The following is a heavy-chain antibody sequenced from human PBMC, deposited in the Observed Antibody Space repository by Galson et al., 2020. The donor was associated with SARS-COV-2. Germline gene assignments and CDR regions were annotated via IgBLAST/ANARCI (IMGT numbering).Heavy chain of an antibody. CDR3: ARGRNSPSEVFDY. J-gene: IGHJ4*02. V-gene: IGHV3-72*01. Sequence: ASGFTFSDHYMDWVRQAPGKGLEWVGRSRNRANSYTTEYAASVKGRFTISREDSKNSLYLQMDSLKTEDTAVYYCARGRNSPSEVFDYWGQGTLVTVSS. CDR2: SRNRANSYTT. CDR1: GFTFSDHY.